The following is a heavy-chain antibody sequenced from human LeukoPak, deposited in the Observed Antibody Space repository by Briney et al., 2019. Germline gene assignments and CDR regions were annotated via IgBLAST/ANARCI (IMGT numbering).Heavy chain of an antibody. J-gene: IGHJ4*02. CDR1: GGTFSSYA. CDR2: IIPIFGTA. D-gene: IGHD6-13*01. V-gene: IGHV1-69*01. CDR3: AREVAAAGYYFDY. Sequence: GSSVRVSCKASGGTFSSYAISWVRQAPGQGLEWMGGIIPIFGTANYAQKFQGRVTITADESTSTAYMELSSLRSEDTAVYYCAREVAAAGYYFDYWGQGTLVTVSS.